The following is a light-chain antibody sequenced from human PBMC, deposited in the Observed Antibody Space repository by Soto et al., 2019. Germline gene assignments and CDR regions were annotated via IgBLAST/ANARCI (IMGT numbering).Light chain of an antibody. J-gene: IGLJ1*01. CDR1: SSDIGDYDY. Sequence: QSVLTQPASVSGSPGQSITISCTGSSSDIGDYDYVSWYQQHPGKAPKVLISEVSNRPSGVSNRFSGSKSGNTASLTISGLQAEDEADYYCTSYTSISIYVFGNGTKLTVL. CDR3: TSYTSISIYV. CDR2: EVS. V-gene: IGLV2-14*01.